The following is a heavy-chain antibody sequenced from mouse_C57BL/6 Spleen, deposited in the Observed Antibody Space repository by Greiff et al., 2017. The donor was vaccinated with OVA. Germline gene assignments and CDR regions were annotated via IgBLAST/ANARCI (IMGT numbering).Heavy chain of an antibody. CDR2: IYPGNSDT. D-gene: IGHD4-1*01. CDR3: TRSWDDWYFDV. J-gene: IGHJ1*03. CDR1: GYTFTSYW. V-gene: IGHV1-5*01. Sequence: EVQLQQSGTVLARPGASVKMSCKTSGYTFTSYWMHWVKQRPGQGLEWIGAIYPGNSDTSYNQKFKGKAKLSAVTSASTAYMELSSLTKEDAAVYYCTRSWDDWYFDVWGTGTTVTVSS.